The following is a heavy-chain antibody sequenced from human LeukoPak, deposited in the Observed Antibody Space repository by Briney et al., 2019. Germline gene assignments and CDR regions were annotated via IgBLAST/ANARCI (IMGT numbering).Heavy chain of an antibody. Sequence: PSETLSLTCNVSGDSISSYYWSWIRQPPGKGLEWMGYINYSGNTNYNPSLKSRVTISVDTSKNQFSLRLTSVTAADTAVYYCAREGRQDYVYFDCWGQGTLVTVSS. CDR2: INYSGNT. J-gene: IGHJ4*02. CDR1: GDSISSYY. D-gene: IGHD4-17*01. V-gene: IGHV4-59*01. CDR3: AREGRQDYVYFDC.